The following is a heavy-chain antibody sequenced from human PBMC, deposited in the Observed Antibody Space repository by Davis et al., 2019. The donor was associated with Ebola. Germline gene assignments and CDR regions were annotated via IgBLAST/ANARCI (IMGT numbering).Heavy chain of an antibody. CDR3: ARGRRIAVAGTDY. J-gene: IGHJ4*02. CDR2: MNPNSGNT. D-gene: IGHD6-19*01. Sequence: ASVKISCKASGYTFTSYDINWVRQATGPGLEWTGWMNPNSGNTGYAQKFQGRVTMTRNTSISTAYMELSSLRSEDTAVYYCARGRRIAVAGTDYWGQGTLVTVSS. CDR1: GYTFTSYD. V-gene: IGHV1-8*01.